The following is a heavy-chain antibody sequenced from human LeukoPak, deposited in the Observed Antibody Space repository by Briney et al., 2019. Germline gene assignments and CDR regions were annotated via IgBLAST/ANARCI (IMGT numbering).Heavy chain of an antibody. CDR3: ARDIVVVPAAIYYFDY. CDR2: IKQDGSEK. V-gene: IGHV3-7*01. D-gene: IGHD2-2*02. CDR1: GFTFSSYW. Sequence: GGSLRLSCAASGFTFSSYWMSWVRQAPGKGLERVANIKQDGSEKYYVDSVKGRFTISRDNAKNSLYLQMNSLRAEGTAVYYCARDIVVVPAAIYYFDYWGQGTLVTVSS. J-gene: IGHJ4*02.